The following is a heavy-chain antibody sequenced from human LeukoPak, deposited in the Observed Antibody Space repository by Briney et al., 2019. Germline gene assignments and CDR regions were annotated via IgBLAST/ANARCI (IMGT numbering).Heavy chain of an antibody. J-gene: IGHJ4*02. D-gene: IGHD5-18*01. CDR2: IRYDGSNK. Sequence: GGSLRLSCAASGFTFSSYGMHWVRQAPGKGLEWVAFIRYDGSNKYYADSVKGRFTISRDNSKNTLYLQMNSLRAEDTAVYYCAKDHGFSYGLVEYWGQGTLVTVSS. CDR3: AKDHGFSYGLVEY. V-gene: IGHV3-30*02. CDR1: GFTFSSYG.